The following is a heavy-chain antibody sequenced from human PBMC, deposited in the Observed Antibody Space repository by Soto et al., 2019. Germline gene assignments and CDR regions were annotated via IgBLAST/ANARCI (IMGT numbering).Heavy chain of an antibody. CDR1: GGTFNNYP. J-gene: IGHJ6*02. Sequence: SVKVSCKASGGTFNNYPITWARQAPGQGLDWMGGSIPIYGTANYAQKFQGRVTITVDESTSTSYMELSSLRSEDTAIYYCARGRGYSGDDHYYYFDMDVWGQGTTVTVSS. V-gene: IGHV1-69*13. CDR3: ARGRGYSGDDHYYYFDMDV. D-gene: IGHD5-12*01. CDR2: SIPIYGTA.